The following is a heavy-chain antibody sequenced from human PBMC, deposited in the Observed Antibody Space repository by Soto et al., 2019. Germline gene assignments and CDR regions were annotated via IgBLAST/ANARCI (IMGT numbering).Heavy chain of an antibody. J-gene: IGHJ4*02. V-gene: IGHV4-34*01. Sequence: SETLSLTCAVYGGSVNGYYWNWIRQPPGKGLEWIGEINHTGGTHYNPSLKSRVTISVDTSKNQFSLKLSSVTAADTAVYYCARGLRDSSGYYAFDYWGQGTLVTVSS. CDR1: GGSVNGYY. D-gene: IGHD3-22*01. CDR2: INHTGGT. CDR3: ARGLRDSSGYYAFDY.